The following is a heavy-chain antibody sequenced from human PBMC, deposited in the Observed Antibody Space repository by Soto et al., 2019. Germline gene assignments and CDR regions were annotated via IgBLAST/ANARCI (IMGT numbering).Heavy chain of an antibody. Sequence: QITLKESGPTLVKPTQTLTLTCTFSGFSLSTSGVGVGWIRQPPGKALEWLALIYWNDDKRYSPSLKSRLTITKDTSKNQVVLTMTNMDPVDTATYYCPLSPLDYYDSSGLFDYWGQGTLVTVSS. CDR1: GFSLSTSGVG. CDR3: PLSPLDYYDSSGLFDY. D-gene: IGHD3-22*01. J-gene: IGHJ4*02. CDR2: IYWNDDK. V-gene: IGHV2-5*01.